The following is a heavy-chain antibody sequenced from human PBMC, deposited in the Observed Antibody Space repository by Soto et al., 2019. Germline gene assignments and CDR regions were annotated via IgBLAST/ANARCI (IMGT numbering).Heavy chain of an antibody. CDR2: ISSNGGST. J-gene: IGHJ3*02. CDR1: GFTFSSYA. D-gene: IGHD7-27*01. V-gene: IGHV3-64D*06. CDR3: VKDRTGDHGAFDI. Sequence: GGSLRLSCSASGFTFSSYAMHWVRQAPGKGLEYVSAISSNGGSTYYADSVKGRFTISRDNSKNTLYLQMSSLRAEDTAVYYCVKDRTGDHGAFDIWGQGTMVTVSS.